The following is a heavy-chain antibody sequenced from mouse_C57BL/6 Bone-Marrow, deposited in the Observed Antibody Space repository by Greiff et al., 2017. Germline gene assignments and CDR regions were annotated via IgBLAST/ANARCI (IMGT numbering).Heavy chain of an antibody. D-gene: IGHD1-1*01. CDR2: IDPENGDT. J-gene: IGHJ4*01. V-gene: IGHV14-4*01. CDR3: TTFTTVVAYYYAMDY. CDR1: GFNIKDDY. Sequence: VQLQQSGAELVRPGASVKLSCTASGFNIKDDYMHWVKQRPEQGLEWIGWIDPENGDTEYASKFQGKATITADPSSNTAYLQLSSLTSEDTAVYYCTTFTTVVAYYYAMDYWGQGTSVTVSS.